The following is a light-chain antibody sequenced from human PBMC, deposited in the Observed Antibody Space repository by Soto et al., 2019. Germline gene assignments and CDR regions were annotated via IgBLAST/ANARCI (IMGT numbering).Light chain of an antibody. CDR3: QQYYSTPLT. CDR2: WAS. J-gene: IGKJ1*01. CDR1: QSVLYSSNNKNY. V-gene: IGKV4-1*01. Sequence: DIVMTQSPDSLAVSLGERATINCKSSQSVLYSSNNKNYLVWYQQRPGQPPKMLIYWASTRESGVPDRFSGRGSGTDFTLTISSLQAEDVAVYYCQQYYSTPLTFGQGTKVEIK.